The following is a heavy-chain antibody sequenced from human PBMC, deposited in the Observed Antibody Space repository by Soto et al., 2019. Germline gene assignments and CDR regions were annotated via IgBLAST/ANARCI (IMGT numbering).Heavy chain of an antibody. Sequence: QVQLMQSGAEVKKPGASVKVSCKASGYTFTSYYMHWVRQAPGQGLEWMGIINPSGGSTSYAQKFQGRVTMTRDTSTSTVYMELSSLRSEDTAVYYCARGQQLVRGEYYFDYWGQGTLVTVSS. CDR2: INPSGGST. V-gene: IGHV1-46*01. CDR3: ARGQQLVRGEYYFDY. D-gene: IGHD6-13*01. J-gene: IGHJ4*02. CDR1: GYTFTSYY.